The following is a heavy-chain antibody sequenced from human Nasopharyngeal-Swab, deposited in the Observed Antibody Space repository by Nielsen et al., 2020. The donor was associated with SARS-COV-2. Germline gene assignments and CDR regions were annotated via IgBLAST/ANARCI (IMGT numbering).Heavy chain of an antibody. CDR3: ARAPLFGVVIYWFDH. J-gene: IGHJ5*02. CDR1: CYTFTSYG. D-gene: IGHD3-3*01. V-gene: IGHV1-18*01. CDR2: ISAYNGNT. Sequence: ASVKVSCNVSCYTFTSYGISWVRQAPGQGLEWMGWISAYNGNTNYEQKLQGRVTMTTYTSTSTSYMELRSLRSDDTAVYYCARAPLFGVVIYWFDHWGQGTLVTVSS.